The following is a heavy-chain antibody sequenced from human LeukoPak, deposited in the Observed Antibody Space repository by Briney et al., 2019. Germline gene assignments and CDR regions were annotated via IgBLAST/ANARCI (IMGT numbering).Heavy chain of an antibody. J-gene: IGHJ3*02. Sequence: GGSLRLSCAASGFTFSTYFMHWVRQAPGKGLEWVAVIASDGSHTFYVEPVKGRFTISRDNSKNTLYLQMNSLRAEDTAVYFCARERQDTIVHSGAFDIWGQGTMVTVSS. CDR2: IASDGSHT. D-gene: IGHD3-10*01. CDR3: ARERQDTIVHSGAFDI. CDR1: GFTFSTYF. V-gene: IGHV3-30-3*01.